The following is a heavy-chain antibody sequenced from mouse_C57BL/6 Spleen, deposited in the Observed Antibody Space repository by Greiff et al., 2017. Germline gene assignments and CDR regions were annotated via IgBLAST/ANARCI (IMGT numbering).Heavy chain of an antibody. CDR3: ASPYYGSSSGFAG. V-gene: IGHV1-42*01. J-gene: IGHJ3*01. CDR1: GYYFTSYY. CDR2: INPSNGGT. Sequence: EVKLLESGPELVKPGASVKISCKASGYYFTSYYMNWVKQSPEQGLEWIGGINPSNGGTNYNQKFKGKATLTVDKSSSTAYMPLKSLTSEDSAVYDGASPYYGSSSGFAGWGTGTLVTVSA. D-gene: IGHD1-1*01.